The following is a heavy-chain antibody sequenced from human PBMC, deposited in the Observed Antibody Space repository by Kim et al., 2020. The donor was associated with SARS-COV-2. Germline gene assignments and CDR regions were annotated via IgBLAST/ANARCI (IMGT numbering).Heavy chain of an antibody. CDR3: ARDLFHTGFDN. Sequence: ASVKVSCKASGYIFTSFAIQWVHQAPGQSLEWMGYINAGTGNTKFSQQFQGRVTLTRDTSANTAYMELSSLRSEDTAVYYCARDLFHTGFDNWGQGTLV. J-gene: IGHJ4*02. CDR1: GYIFTSFA. D-gene: IGHD5-12*01. V-gene: IGHV1-3*01. CDR2: INAGTGNT.